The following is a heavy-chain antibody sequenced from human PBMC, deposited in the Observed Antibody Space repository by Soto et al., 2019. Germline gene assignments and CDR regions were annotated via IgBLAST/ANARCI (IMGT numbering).Heavy chain of an antibody. CDR2: ISHKSSAI. J-gene: IGHJ4*02. CDR3: ARDPYSSTIVTIMDY. CDR1: EFTFSNYA. V-gene: IGHV3-48*02. Sequence: GGSLRLSCAASEFTFSNYAMNWVRQAPGKGLEWVSYISHKSSAIYHADSVKGRFTISRDSAKNSLYLQMNSLRDEDTAVYYCARDPYSSTIVTIMDYWGQGTLVTVSS. D-gene: IGHD4-17*01.